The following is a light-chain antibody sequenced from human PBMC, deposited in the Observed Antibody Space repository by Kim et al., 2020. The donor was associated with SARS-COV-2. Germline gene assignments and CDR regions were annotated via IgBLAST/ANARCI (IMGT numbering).Light chain of an antibody. J-gene: IGLJ2*01. CDR1: SSSIESNT. CDR3: AAWDDSLNGLV. V-gene: IGLV1-44*01. Sequence: GQGVTITCSGSSSSIESNTVNWYQQLPGTAPKLLIYSNKQRPSGVPDRFSGSKSGTSASLAISGLQSEDEADYYCAAWDDSLNGLVFGGGTQLTVL. CDR2: SNK.